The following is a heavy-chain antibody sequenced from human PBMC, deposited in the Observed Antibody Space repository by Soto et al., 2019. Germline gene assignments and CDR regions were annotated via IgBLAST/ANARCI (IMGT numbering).Heavy chain of an antibody. CDR1: GGSISNHY. CDR2: IYYNGNT. Sequence: QVQLQESGPGLVKPSETLSLTCSVSGGSISNHYWSWIRQPPGKGLEWIGYIYYNGNTHYNPSLKSRVTISVATSRNQISLKLTAVPAADTAVYYCTRANWYSEYWGQGTLVTVSS. CDR3: TRANWYSEY. J-gene: IGHJ4*02. V-gene: IGHV4-59*11. D-gene: IGHD7-27*01.